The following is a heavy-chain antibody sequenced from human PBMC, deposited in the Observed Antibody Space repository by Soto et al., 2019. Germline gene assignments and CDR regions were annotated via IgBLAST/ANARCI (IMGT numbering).Heavy chain of an antibody. CDR2: IYYSGST. V-gene: IGHV4-59*01. CDR1: GGSISSYY. CDR3: ARGGSYDALDGLDY. D-gene: IGHD1-26*01. Sequence: PSETLSLTCTVSGGSISSYYWSWIRQPPGKGLEWIGYIYYSGSTNYNPSLKSRVTISVDTSKNQFSLKLSSVTAADTAVYYCARGGSYDALDGLDYWGQGTLVTVSS. J-gene: IGHJ4*02.